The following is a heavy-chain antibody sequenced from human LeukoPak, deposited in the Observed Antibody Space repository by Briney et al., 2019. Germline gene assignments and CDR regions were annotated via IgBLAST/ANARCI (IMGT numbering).Heavy chain of an antibody. J-gene: IGHJ4*02. CDR3: ASRDPDTAMALFDY. CDR2: INPNSGGT. Sequence: ASVKVSCKASGYSFTGYYIHWVRQAPGQGLEWMGWINPNSGGTNYAQKFQGRVTMTRDTSISTAYMELSRLRSDDTAVYYCASRDPDTAMALFDYWGQGTLVTVSS. D-gene: IGHD5-18*01. V-gene: IGHV1-2*02. CDR1: GYSFTGYY.